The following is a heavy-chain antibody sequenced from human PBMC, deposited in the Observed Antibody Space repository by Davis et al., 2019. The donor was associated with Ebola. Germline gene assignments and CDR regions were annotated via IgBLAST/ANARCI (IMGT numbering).Heavy chain of an antibody. V-gene: IGHV3-73*01. Sequence: GGSLRLSCAASGFTFSNAWMSWVRQAPGKGLEWVGRIRSKANSYATAYAASVKGRFTISRDDSKNTAYLQMNSLKTEDTAVYYCTLTGDYYYGMDVWGQGTTVTVSS. CDR2: IRSKANSYAT. CDR3: TLTGDYYYGMDV. D-gene: IGHD1-26*01. J-gene: IGHJ6*02. CDR1: GFTFSNAW.